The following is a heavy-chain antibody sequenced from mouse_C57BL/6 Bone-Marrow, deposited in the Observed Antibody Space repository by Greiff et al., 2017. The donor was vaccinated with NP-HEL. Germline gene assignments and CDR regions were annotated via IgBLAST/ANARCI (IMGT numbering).Heavy chain of an antibody. CDR1: GFTFSSYG. CDR2: ISSGGCYT. D-gene: IGHD2-4*01. CDR3: ASPYDYDVAWFAY. Sequence: EVKLMESGGDLVKPGGSLKLSCAASGFTFSSYGMSWVRQTPDKRLEWVATISSGGCYTYYPDSVKGRFTISRDNAKNNLYLQMSSLKSEDTAMYYCASPYDYDVAWFAYWGQGTLVTVSA. J-gene: IGHJ3*01. V-gene: IGHV5-6*01.